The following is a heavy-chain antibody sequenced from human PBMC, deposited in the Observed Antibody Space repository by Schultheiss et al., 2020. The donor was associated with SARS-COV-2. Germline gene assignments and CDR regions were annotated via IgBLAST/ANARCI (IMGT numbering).Heavy chain of an antibody. CDR1: GGSVSSGSYY. CDR3: ARDEGDLGY. Sequence: SETLSLTCTVSGGSVSSGSYYWSWIRQPPGKGLEWIGEINHSGSTNYNPSLKSRVTISVDTSKNQFSLKLISVTAADTAVYYCARDEGDLGYWGQGTLVTVSS. CDR2: INHSGST. V-gene: IGHV4-61*01. J-gene: IGHJ4*02.